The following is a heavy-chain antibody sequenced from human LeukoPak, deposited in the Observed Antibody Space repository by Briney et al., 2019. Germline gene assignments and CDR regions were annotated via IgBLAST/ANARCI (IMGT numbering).Heavy chain of an antibody. Sequence: GGSLRLSCAASGFTFSSYWMSWVRQAPGKGLEWVANIKQDGSEKYYVDSVKGRFTISRDNSKNTLYLQMNSLRAEDTAVYYCARDSIVVVPAAIIPGQDLYYYYGMDVWGQGTTVTVSS. J-gene: IGHJ6*02. D-gene: IGHD2-2*01. CDR2: IKQDGSEK. CDR1: GFTFSSYW. V-gene: IGHV3-7*01. CDR3: ARDSIVVVPAAIIPGQDLYYYYGMDV.